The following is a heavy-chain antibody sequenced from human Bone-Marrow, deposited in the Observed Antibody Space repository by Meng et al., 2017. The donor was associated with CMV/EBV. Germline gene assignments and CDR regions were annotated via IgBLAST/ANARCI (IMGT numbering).Heavy chain of an antibody. CDR2: IKQDGSEK. D-gene: IGHD2-2*01. CDR3: ARAYFRPVVPAYDGMDF. J-gene: IGHJ6*02. V-gene: IGHV3-7*01. Sequence: GESLKISCAASGFTFSSYGMHWVRQAAGKGLEWVANIKQDGSEKYYVDSVKGRFTISRDNAKTSLYLQMKSLRAEDTAVYDCARAYFRPVVPAYDGMDFWGQGTMVTVSS. CDR1: GFTFSSYG.